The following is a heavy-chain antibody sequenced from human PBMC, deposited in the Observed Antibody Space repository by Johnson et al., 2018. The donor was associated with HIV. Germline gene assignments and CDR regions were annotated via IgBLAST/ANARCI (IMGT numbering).Heavy chain of an antibody. CDR3: AKDMRSRSSSPRGPFDI. CDR2: IRYDGSNK. D-gene: IGHD6-13*01. Sequence: QVQLVESGGGVVQPGRSLRLSCAASGFTFSSYGMHWVRQAPGKGLEWVAFIRYDGSNKYYADSVKGRFTISRDNSKNTLYLQMNSLRAEDTAVYYCAKDMRSRSSSPRGPFDIWGQGTMVTVSS. CDR1: GFTFSSYG. J-gene: IGHJ3*02. V-gene: IGHV3-30*02.